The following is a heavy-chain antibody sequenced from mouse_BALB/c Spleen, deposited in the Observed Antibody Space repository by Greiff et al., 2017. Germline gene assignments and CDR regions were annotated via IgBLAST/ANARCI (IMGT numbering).Heavy chain of an antibody. Sequence: QVQLQQSGAELVRPGTSVKISCKASGYTFTNYWLGWVKQRPGHGLEWIGDIYPGGGYTNYNEKFKGKATLTADTSSSTAYMQLSSLTSEDSAVYFCARGDYRSQFAYWGQGTLVTVSA. CDR2: IYPGGGYT. J-gene: IGHJ3*01. V-gene: IGHV1-63*02. D-gene: IGHD2-14*01. CDR1: GYTFTNYW. CDR3: ARGDYRSQFAY.